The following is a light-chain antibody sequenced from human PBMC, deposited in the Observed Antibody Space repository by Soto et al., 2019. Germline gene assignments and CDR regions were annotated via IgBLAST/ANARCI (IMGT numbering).Light chain of an antibody. Sequence: DIQMTQSPSTLSASVGDRVTITCRASQSISSWLAWYQQKPGKAPKLLIYDASSLESGVPSRFSGSGSGTEFTLTISSLQHDDFANYYCQQYNSYPLTFGGGTKVEIK. CDR1: QSISSW. CDR3: QQYNSYPLT. V-gene: IGKV1-5*01. CDR2: DAS. J-gene: IGKJ4*01.